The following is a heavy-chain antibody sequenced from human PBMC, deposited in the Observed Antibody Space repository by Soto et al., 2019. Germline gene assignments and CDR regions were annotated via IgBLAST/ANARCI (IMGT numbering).Heavy chain of an antibody. CDR1: GFTFSSYA. CDR3: ARRPDAKVVVAY. CDR2: ISYDGSNK. Sequence: QVQLVESGGGVVQPGRSLRLSCAASGFTFSSYAMHWVRQAPGKGLEWVAVISYDGSNKYYADSVKGRFTISRDNSKNTLYLQMNSPRAEDTAVYYCARRPDAKVVVAYWGQGTLVTVSS. V-gene: IGHV3-30-3*01. D-gene: IGHD3-22*01. J-gene: IGHJ4*02.